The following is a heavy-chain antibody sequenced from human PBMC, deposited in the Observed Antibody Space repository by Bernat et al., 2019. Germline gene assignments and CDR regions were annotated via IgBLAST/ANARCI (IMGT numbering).Heavy chain of an antibody. D-gene: IGHD2-15*01. Sequence: EVQLVESGGGLIQPGGSLRLSCAASGFTVSSNYMSWVRQAPGKGLEWVSAIYSGGSTYYADSVKGRFTISRDNSKNTLYLQMNSLRAEDTAVYYCARDTYCSGGSCYLDYFDYWGQGTLVTVSS. J-gene: IGHJ4*02. CDR3: ARDTYCSGGSCYLDYFDY. V-gene: IGHV3-53*01. CDR1: GFTVSSNY. CDR2: IYSGGST.